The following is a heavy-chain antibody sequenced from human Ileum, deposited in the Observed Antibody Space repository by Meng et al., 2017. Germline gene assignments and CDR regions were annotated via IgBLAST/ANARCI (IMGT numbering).Heavy chain of an antibody. Sequence: QVRLQESGPGLVRPSWTLSLICTVSGASVTTSHYQWGWIRQPPGKGLEWIGYASTNYNPSLKSRLTISLDTSKNQVSLKLTSVTAADTAVYYCARDHWGSLDYWGQGILVTVSS. J-gene: IGHJ4*02. V-gene: IGHV4-61*01. D-gene: IGHD7-27*01. CDR3: ARDHWGSLDY. CDR1: GASVTTSHYQ. CDR2: AST.